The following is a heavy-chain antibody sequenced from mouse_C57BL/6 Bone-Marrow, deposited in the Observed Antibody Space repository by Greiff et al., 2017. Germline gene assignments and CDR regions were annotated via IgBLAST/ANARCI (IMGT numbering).Heavy chain of an antibody. CDR2: IVPNSGGT. Sequence: QVQLQQPGAELVKPGASVKLSCQASGYTFTSYWMHWVKQRPGRGLEWIGRIVPNSGGTKYNEKFKSTATLTVDKPSSTAYMQIISLISEDSAVYYCASPPSSHNSNYPYYAMDYGGQGTSVTVSS. D-gene: IGHD2-5*01. CDR1: GYTFTSYW. J-gene: IGHJ4*01. CDR3: ASPPSSHNSNYPYYAMDY. V-gene: IGHV1-72*01.